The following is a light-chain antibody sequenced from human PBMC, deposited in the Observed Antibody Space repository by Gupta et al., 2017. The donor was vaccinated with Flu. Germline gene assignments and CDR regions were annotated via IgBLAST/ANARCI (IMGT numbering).Light chain of an antibody. CDR3: QQYNNGHCLT. CDR1: QSVSSN. V-gene: IGKV3-15*01. J-gene: IGKJ4*01. Sequence: IVMTQSPATLSVSPGERATLSCRASQSVSSNLAWYQQKPGQAPRLLIYGASTRATGIPARFSGSGSGTEFTLTISSLQSEDFAVYDCQQYNNGHCLTFGGGTKVEIK. CDR2: GAS.